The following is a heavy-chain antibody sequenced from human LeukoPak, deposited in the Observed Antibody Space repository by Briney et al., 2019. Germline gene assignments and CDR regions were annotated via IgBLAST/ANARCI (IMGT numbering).Heavy chain of an antibody. J-gene: IGHJ5*02. CDR1: GYTFINYY. V-gene: IGHV1-46*01. Sequence: VASVKVSCKASGYTFINYYMHWVRQAPGQGLEWMGIINPSAGSTTYAQNFQGRVTMTRDTSTSTVYMELNSLRSDDTAVYYCARQRDSNWFDPWGQGTLVTVSS. CDR3: ARQRDSNWFDP. CDR2: INPSAGST. D-gene: IGHD4-11*01.